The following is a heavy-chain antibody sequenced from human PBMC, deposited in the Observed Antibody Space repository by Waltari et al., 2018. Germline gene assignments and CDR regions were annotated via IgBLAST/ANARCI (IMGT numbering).Heavy chain of an antibody. CDR1: GYSFTSYW. CDR3: ARQTPSSSFDY. D-gene: IGHD6-13*01. V-gene: IGHV5-51*01. Sequence: EVQLVQSGAEVKKPGESLKISCQGYGYSFTSYWIRWGRQMPGKGLEWMGIIYPGDSDTRYSPSFQGQVTISADKSISTAYLQWNSLKASDTAMYYCARQTPSSSFDYWGQGTLVTVSS. CDR2: IYPGDSDT. J-gene: IGHJ4*02.